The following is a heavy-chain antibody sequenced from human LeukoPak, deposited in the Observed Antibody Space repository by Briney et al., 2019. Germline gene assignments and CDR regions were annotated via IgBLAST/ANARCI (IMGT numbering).Heavy chain of an antibody. Sequence: GGSLRLSCAASGFTFSHFWMSWVRQAPGKGLEWVAYIKKTGSETYYVDSVKGRFTITGDNTRSSLFLQMYSLRAEDTAVYFCAREDGYCSGGNCYSYFDSWGRGTLVTVSS. CDR1: GFTFSHFW. V-gene: IGHV3-7*01. CDR2: IKKTGSET. J-gene: IGHJ4*02. D-gene: IGHD2-15*01. CDR3: AREDGYCSGGNCYSYFDS.